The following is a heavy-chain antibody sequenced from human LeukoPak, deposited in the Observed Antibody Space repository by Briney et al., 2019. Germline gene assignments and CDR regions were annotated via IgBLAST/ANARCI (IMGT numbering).Heavy chain of an antibody. CDR1: GFTFSDYY. CDR2: ISSSGSTI. J-gene: IGHJ6*03. Sequence: GGSLRLSCAASGFTFSDYYMSWIRQAPGKGLEWVSYISSSGSTIYYADSVKGRFTISRDNSKNTLYLQMNSLRAEDTAVYYCAKAGSSSWYAFEHYYYYYYMDVWGKGTTVTISS. V-gene: IGHV3-11*01. CDR3: AKAGSSSWYAFEHYYYYYYMDV. D-gene: IGHD6-13*01.